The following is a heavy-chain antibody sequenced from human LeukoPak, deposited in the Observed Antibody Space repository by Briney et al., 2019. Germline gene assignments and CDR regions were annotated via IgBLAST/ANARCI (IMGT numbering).Heavy chain of an antibody. CDR2: IHSNDDT. J-gene: IGHJ4*02. CDR3: AKDPSFRPGYFDY. Sequence: PGGSLRLSCAASDFTVISNYMTWVRQAPGKGLECVSVIHSNDDTYYAASVKGRFTISRDNSKNTLYLQMNSLRAEDTAVYYCAKDPSFRPGYFDYWGQGTLVTVSS. CDR1: DFTVISNY. V-gene: IGHV3-66*03.